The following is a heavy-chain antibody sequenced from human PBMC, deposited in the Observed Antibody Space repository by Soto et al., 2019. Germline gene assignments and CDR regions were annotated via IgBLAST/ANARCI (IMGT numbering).Heavy chain of an antibody. CDR2: IWSDGSST. CDR3: ARALPLVNYYGMDV. V-gene: IGHV3-74*01. Sequence: GGSLRLSCAASGFTFSSYWMHWVRQAPGKGLVWVSVIWSDGSSTNYADSVKGRFTISRDNSKNTLYLQMNSLRAEDTAVYYCARALPLVNYYGMDVWGQGTTVTVSS. J-gene: IGHJ6*02. CDR1: GFTFSSYW.